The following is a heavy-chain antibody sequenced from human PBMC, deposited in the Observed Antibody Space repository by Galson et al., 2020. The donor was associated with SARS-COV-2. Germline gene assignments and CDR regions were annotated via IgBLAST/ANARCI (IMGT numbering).Heavy chain of an antibody. D-gene: IGHD1-26*01. V-gene: IGHV4-61*02. CDR2: IYTGVNT. Sequence: SETLSLTCTVSRGSISSGSYYWSWIRQPAGKGLEWIGRIYTGVNTNYNPSLKSRVTISVDTSKNQFSLKLSSVTAADTAVYYCARESRWDLYFDHWGQGTLVTVSS. CDR3: ARESRWDLYFDH. CDR1: RGSISSGSYY. J-gene: IGHJ4*02.